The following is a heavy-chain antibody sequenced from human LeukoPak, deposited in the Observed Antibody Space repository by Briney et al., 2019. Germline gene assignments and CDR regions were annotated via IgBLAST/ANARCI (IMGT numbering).Heavy chain of an antibody. V-gene: IGHV1-46*02. CDR3: ARAPRNSSTMLDY. Sequence: ASVKVSCKASGYIFNSYWIQWVRQAPGQGLEWMGLINPSDGSTAYAHTFQGRVTVTRDTSTSTVYMDLRSLRSEDSAVYYCARAPRNSSTMLDYWGLGTLVTVSS. D-gene: IGHD6-13*01. CDR2: INPSDGST. J-gene: IGHJ4*02. CDR1: GYIFNSYW.